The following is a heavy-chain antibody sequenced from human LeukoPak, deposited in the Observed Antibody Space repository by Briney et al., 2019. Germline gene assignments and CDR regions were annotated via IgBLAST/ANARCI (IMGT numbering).Heavy chain of an antibody. V-gene: IGHV3-21*01. CDR1: GFTFSTST. Sequence: GGSLILSCAASGFTFSTSTMNWVRQAPGKGLEWVSSISSSNDYIYYADSVKGRFTISRDNAKNSLYLQMNSLRAEDRAVYYCVRIPNSAGFPNWFDPWGQGTLVTVSS. CDR3: VRIPNSAGFPNWFDP. CDR2: ISSSNDYI. J-gene: IGHJ5*02. D-gene: IGHD6-19*01.